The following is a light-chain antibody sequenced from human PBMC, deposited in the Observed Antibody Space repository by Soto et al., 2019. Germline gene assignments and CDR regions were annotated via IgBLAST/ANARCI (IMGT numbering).Light chain of an antibody. CDR2: DAS. CDR3: EQRSNWPLT. Sequence: EIVLTQSPATLSLSPGERATLSFRASQSVSSYLAWYQQKPGQAPRLLIYDASNRATGVPARFSGSGSGTDFTLPISSLEPEDVAVYYCEQRSNWPLTFGGGTKVEIK. J-gene: IGKJ4*01. CDR1: QSVSSY. V-gene: IGKV3-11*01.